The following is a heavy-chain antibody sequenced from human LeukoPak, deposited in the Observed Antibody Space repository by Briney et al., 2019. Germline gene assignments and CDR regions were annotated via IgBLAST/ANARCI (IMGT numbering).Heavy chain of an antibody. V-gene: IGHV3-23*01. Sequence: SGGSLRLSCAASQFTFGSYVVTWVRRAPGKGLEWVSAISVSGARTFYADSVKGRFTVSRDNSKNMLYLQMISLRAEDTAVYYCAKGSASWDGFKGGFDPWGQGTLVTVSS. CDR2: ISVSGART. J-gene: IGHJ5*02. CDR1: QFTFGSYV. D-gene: IGHD1-26*01. CDR3: AKGSASWDGFKGGFDP.